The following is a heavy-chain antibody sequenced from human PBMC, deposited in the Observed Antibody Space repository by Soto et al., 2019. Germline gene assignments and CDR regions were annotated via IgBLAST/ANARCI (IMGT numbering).Heavy chain of an antibody. V-gene: IGHV3-30*18. J-gene: IGHJ4*02. Sequence: QVQLVESGGGVVQPGRSLRLSCEASGFTFSSYGMHWVRQAPGKGLEWVAVISYDGSNKYYADSVKGRFTISRDNSKNTLYLQMNSLRAEDTAVYYCAKSSDVGEDWGQGTLVTVSS. CDR1: GFTFSSYG. CDR2: ISYDGSNK. CDR3: AKSSDVGED. D-gene: IGHD1-26*01.